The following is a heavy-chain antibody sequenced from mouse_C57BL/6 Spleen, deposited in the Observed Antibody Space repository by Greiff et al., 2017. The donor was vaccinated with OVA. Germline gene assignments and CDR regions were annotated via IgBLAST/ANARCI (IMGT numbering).Heavy chain of an antibody. D-gene: IGHD2-4*01. CDR1: GYAFSSSW. Sequence: QVQLKRSGPELVKPGASVKISCKASGYAFSSSWMNWVKQRPGKGLEWIGRIYPGDGDTNYNGKFKGKATLTADKSSSTAYMQLSSLTSEDSAVYFCAYEDDGRDYAMDYWGQGTSVTVSS. CDR2: IYPGDGDT. J-gene: IGHJ4*01. V-gene: IGHV1-82*01. CDR3: AYEDDGRDYAMDY.